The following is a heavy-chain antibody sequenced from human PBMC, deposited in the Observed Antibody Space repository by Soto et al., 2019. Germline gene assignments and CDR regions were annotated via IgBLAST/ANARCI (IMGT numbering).Heavy chain of an antibody. D-gene: IGHD1-20*01. CDR3: ARARIGRITNWFDP. Sequence: GGSLRLSCAASGFTLSDYYMSWIRQAPGKGLEWVSYISSSSSYTNYADSVKGRFTISRDNAKNSLYLQMNSLRAEDTAVYYCARARIGRITNWFDPWGQGTLVTVAS. V-gene: IGHV3-11*06. CDR2: ISSSSSYT. CDR1: GFTLSDYY. J-gene: IGHJ5*02.